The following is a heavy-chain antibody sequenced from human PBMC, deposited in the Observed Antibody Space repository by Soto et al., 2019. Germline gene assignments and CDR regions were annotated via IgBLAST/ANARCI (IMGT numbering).Heavy chain of an antibody. J-gene: IGHJ4*02. D-gene: IGHD3-22*01. CDR2: ISSSSSTI. CDR1: GFTFSSYR. Sequence: EVQLVESGGGLVQPGGSRRLSCAASGFTFSSYRINWVRQAPGTGLEWVSYISSSSSTIYYADSVKGRFTISRDNAKNSLYLQMNSLRDEDTAVYYCARGAYYYDSSCYYGVWGQGTLVTVSS. V-gene: IGHV3-48*02. CDR3: ARGAYYYDSSCYYGV.